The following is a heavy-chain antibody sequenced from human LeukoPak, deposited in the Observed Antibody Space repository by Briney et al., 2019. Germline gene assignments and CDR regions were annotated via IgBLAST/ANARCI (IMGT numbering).Heavy chain of an antibody. CDR3: AKEGFPQRYCSGGSCYNWFDP. V-gene: IGHV3-23*01. CDR1: GFIFRSYA. CDR2: ISGSGGST. Sequence: GGSLRLSCAASGFIFRSYAMSWVRQAPGKGLEWVSAISGSGGSTYYADSVKGRFTISRDNSKNTLYLQMNSLRAEDTAVYYCAKEGFPQRYCSGGSCYNWFDPWGQGTLVTVSS. J-gene: IGHJ5*02. D-gene: IGHD2-15*01.